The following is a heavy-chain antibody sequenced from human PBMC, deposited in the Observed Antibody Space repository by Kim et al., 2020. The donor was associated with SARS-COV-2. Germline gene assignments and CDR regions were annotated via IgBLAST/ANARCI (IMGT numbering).Heavy chain of an antibody. Sequence: ASVKVSCKVSGCTLTELSMHWVRQAPGKGLEWMGGFDPEDGETIYAQKFQGRVTMTEDTSTDTAYMELSSLRSEDTAVYYCATGPPIQFGWFDPWGQGTLVTVSS. J-gene: IGHJ5*02. V-gene: IGHV1-24*01. CDR1: GCTLTELS. D-gene: IGHD5-18*01. CDR3: ATGPPIQFGWFDP. CDR2: FDPEDGET.